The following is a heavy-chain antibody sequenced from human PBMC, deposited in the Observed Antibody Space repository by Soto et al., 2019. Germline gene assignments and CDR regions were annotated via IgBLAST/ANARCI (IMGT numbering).Heavy chain of an antibody. J-gene: IGHJ4*02. CDR2: IKSKSAGETT. V-gene: IGHV3-15*05. Sequence: GGSLRLSCAASGFSFRTTWMAWVRQAPGKGLEWVGRIKSKSAGETTDYADPVKGRFTISRDDSKDTLYLHMDSLETGDTAVYYCSTGSPFSGSLFDYWGQGTLVTVSS. CDR3: STGSPFSGSLFDY. D-gene: IGHD1-26*01. CDR1: GFSFRTTW.